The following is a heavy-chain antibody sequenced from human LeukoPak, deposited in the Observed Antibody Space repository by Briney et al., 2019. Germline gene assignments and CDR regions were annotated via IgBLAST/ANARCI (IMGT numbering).Heavy chain of an antibody. CDR2: IYYSGST. Sequence: PSETLSLTCTVSGGSISSYYWGWIRQPPGKGLEWIGYIYYSGSTNYNPSLKSRVTISVDTSKNQFSLKLSSVTAADTAVYCCARLLRDGYNIWYFDLWGRGTLVTVSS. CDR3: ARLLRDGYNIWYFDL. CDR1: GGSISSYY. V-gene: IGHV4-59*01. D-gene: IGHD5-24*01. J-gene: IGHJ2*01.